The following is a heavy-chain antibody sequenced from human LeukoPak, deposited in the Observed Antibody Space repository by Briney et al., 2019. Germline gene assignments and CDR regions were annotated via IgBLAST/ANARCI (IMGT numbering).Heavy chain of an antibody. D-gene: IGHD3-10*01. CDR2: MNPQNGNT. Sequence: ASVKVSCKASGFTFTSYVINWVRQASGQGLEWMGWMNPQNGNTGYAQKFQGRVTMTRDTSISTAYMELRGLRSDDTAVYYCVRDGEGVAISVNYWFDPWGQGTLVTVSS. CDR3: VRDGEGVAISVNYWFDP. CDR1: GFTFTSYV. J-gene: IGHJ5*02. V-gene: IGHV1-8*01.